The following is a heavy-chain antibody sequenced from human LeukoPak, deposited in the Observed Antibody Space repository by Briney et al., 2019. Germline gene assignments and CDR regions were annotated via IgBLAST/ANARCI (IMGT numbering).Heavy chain of an antibody. J-gene: IGHJ4*02. CDR3: TIMTSHSY. D-gene: IGHD3-16*01. V-gene: IGHV3-73*01. CDR1: GFTFNGSA. Sequence: GGSLRLSCAASGFTFNGSAMHWVRQASGKGLEWIGRIRGKAKSYETAYAASVKGRFTISRDDSKSTAYLQMNSLKTEDTAVYYCTIMTSHSYWGQGTLVTVSS. CDR2: IRGKAKSYET.